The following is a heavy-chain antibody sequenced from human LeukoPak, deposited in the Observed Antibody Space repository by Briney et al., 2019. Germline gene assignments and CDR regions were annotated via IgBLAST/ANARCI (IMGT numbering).Heavy chain of an antibody. Sequence: PSETLSLTCAVYGGSFSGYYWSWIRQPPGKGLEWIGEINHSGSTNYNPSLKSRVTISVDTSKNQFSLKLSSVTAADTAVYYCARVLPRTGGATRLRRPELNWFDPWAREPWSPSPQ. V-gene: IGHV4-34*01. CDR3: ARVLPRTGGATRLRRPELNWFDP. CDR1: GGSFSGYY. J-gene: IGHJ5*02. D-gene: IGHD1-26*01. CDR2: INHSGST.